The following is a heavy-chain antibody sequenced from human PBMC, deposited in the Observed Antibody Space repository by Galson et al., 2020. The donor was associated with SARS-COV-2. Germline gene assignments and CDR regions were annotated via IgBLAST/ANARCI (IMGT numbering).Heavy chain of an antibody. CDR1: GFTFDDYA. CDR2: ISWNSGSI. V-gene: IGHV3-9*01. Sequence: GGSLRLSCPASGFTFDDYAMHWVRHAPGKGLEWVSGISWNSGSIGYADSVKGRFTISRDNAKNSLYLQMNSLRAEDTALYYCTTLPAAIEDYYYYMDVWGKGTTVTVSS. CDR3: TTLPAAIEDYYYYMDV. D-gene: IGHD2-2*02. J-gene: IGHJ6*03.